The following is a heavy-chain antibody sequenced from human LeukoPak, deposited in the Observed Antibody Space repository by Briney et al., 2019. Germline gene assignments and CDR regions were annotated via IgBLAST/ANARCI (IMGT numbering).Heavy chain of an antibody. CDR1: RYTFIGYY. D-gene: IGHD2-21*02. CDR3: ARELYCGGDCSTSFDY. Sequence: ASVKVSCKASRYTFIGYYMHWVRQAPGQGLEWMGWISAYNGNTNYAQKLQGRVTMTTDTSTSTAYMELRSLRSDDTAVYYCARELYCGGDCSTSFDYWGQGTLVTVSS. J-gene: IGHJ4*02. V-gene: IGHV1-18*04. CDR2: ISAYNGNT.